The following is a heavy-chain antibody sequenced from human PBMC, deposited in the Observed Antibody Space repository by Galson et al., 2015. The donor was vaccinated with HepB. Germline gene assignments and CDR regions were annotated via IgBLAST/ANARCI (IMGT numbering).Heavy chain of an antibody. Sequence: SVKVSCKASGYTFTSYAMHWVRQAPGQRLEWMGWINAGNGNTKYSQKFQGRVTITRDTSASTAYMELSSLRSEDTAVYYCARGGFIIVGATEYLNPDYYYYYGMDVWGQGTTVTVSS. V-gene: IGHV1-3*01. CDR3: ARGGFIIVGATEYLNPDYYYYYGMDV. CDR2: INAGNGNT. D-gene: IGHD1-26*01. CDR1: GYTFTSYA. J-gene: IGHJ6*02.